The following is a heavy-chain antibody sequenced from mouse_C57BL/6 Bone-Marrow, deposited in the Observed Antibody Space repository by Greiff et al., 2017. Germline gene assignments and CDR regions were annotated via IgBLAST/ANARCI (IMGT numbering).Heavy chain of an antibody. CDR1: GYTFTSYW. CDR3: ARSHYYGSSYERFAY. J-gene: IGHJ3*01. V-gene: IGHV1-55*01. Sequence: QVQLQQPGAELVKPGASVKMSCKASGYTFTSYWITWVKQRPGQGLEWIGDIYPGSGSTNYNEKFKSKATLTVDTSSSTAYMQLSSLTSEDSAVYYSARSHYYGSSYERFAYWGKGTLVTVSA. D-gene: IGHD1-1*01. CDR2: IYPGSGST.